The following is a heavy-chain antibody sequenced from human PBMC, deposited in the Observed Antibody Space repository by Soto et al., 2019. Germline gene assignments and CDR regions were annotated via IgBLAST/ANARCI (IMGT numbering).Heavy chain of an antibody. Sequence: GGSLRVSCAASGFTFSSYAMSWVLQAPGKGLEWFSAISGSGGSTYYADSVKGRFTISRDNSKNTLYLQMNSLRAEDTAVYYCAKAQGYSSIYYYGMDVRGQGTTVTVSS. CDR2: ISGSGGST. CDR3: AKAQGYSSIYYYGMDV. CDR1: GFTFSSYA. V-gene: IGHV3-23*01. J-gene: IGHJ6*02. D-gene: IGHD2-15*01.